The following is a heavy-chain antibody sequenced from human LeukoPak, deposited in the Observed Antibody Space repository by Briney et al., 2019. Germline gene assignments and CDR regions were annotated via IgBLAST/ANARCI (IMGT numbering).Heavy chain of an antibody. J-gene: IGHJ6*03. CDR2: VSYSGTV. D-gene: IGHD1-26*01. CDR1: GASISSDDCY. Sequence: SETLSLTCTVSGASISSDDCYWGWIRQSPGEGLEWIATVSYSGTVYYNPSLKSRVSMSVDTSKNQFSLRLSSVTAADTAVYYCAGNSGNYPKFYYYYMDVWGKGTTVTVSS. CDR3: AGNSGNYPKFYYYYMDV. V-gene: IGHV4-39*07.